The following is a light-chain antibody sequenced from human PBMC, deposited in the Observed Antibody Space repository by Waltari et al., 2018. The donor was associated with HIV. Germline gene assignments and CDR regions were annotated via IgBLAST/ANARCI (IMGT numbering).Light chain of an antibody. J-gene: IGLJ1*01. Sequence: QSALTQPASVSGSPGQSNTISCTGTSSDVGDYNYVSWYQQHPGKAPKLIIYDVSNRPSGVSNRFSGSKSGNTASLTISGLQTEDEADYYCSSYTSSSTRVFGTGTKVTVL. CDR1: SSDVGDYNY. CDR2: DVS. CDR3: SSYTSSSTRV. V-gene: IGLV2-14*01.